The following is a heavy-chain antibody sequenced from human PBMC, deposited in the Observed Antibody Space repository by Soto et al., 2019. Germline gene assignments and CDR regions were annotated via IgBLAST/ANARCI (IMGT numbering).Heavy chain of an antibody. CDR1: GFTFNSYS. CDR2: MSRSSRYI. Sequence: GGSLRLSCAASGFTFNSYSMNWVRQAPGKGLEWVSSMSRSSRYIYYADSVKGRFTISRDNAKNSLYLQMNSLRAEDTAVYYCARKEEWLVLFDYWGQGTLVTVSS. CDR3: ARKEEWLVLFDY. J-gene: IGHJ4*02. V-gene: IGHV3-21*04. D-gene: IGHD6-19*01.